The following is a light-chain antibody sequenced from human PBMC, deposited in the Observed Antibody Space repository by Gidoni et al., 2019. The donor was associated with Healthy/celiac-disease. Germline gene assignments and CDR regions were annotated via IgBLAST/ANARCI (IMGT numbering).Light chain of an antibody. J-gene: IGLJ1*01. Sequence: SVLTHPPSASGTPGQRVTISCSGSSSNIGSNSVYWYQQLPGTAPKLLTYRNNQRPSGVPDRFSGSKSGTSASLAISGLRSEDEADYYCAAWDDSLSEVFGTGTKVTVL. CDR3: AAWDDSLSEV. V-gene: IGLV1-47*01. CDR1: SSNIGSNS. CDR2: RNN.